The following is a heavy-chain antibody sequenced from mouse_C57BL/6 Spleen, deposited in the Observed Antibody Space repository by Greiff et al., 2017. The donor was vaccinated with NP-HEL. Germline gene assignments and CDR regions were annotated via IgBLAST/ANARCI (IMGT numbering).Heavy chain of an antibody. CDR1: GYTFTSYW. CDR2: IDPSDSYT. CDR3: ASGDSSGYDYAMDY. J-gene: IGHJ4*01. Sequence: QVQLKQPGAELVRPGTSVKLSCKASGYTFTSYWMHWVKQRPGQGLEWIGVIDPSDSYTNYNQKFKGKATLTVDTSSSTAYMQLSSLTSEDSAVYYCASGDSSGYDYAMDYWGQGTSVTVSS. V-gene: IGHV1-59*01. D-gene: IGHD3-2*02.